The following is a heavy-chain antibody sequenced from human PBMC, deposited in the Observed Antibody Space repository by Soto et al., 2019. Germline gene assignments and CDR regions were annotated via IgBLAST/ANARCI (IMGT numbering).Heavy chain of an antibody. CDR2: IRGSGGST. J-gene: IGHJ4*01. V-gene: IGHV3-23*01. CDR3: PADSYLTLTLARFEY. Sequence: PGGPLRLSCAASGFTSSSDAMSWVRQAPGQGLEWVSAIRGSGGSTYYADSVRGRFAISRDDSKSMVYLQMNSLKTEDTAVYYCPADSYLTLTLARFEYWGLGTLVTVSS. D-gene: IGHD2-21*01. CDR1: GFTSSSDA.